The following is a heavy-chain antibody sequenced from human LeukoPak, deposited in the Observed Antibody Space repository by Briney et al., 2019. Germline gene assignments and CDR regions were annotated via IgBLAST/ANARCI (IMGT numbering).Heavy chain of an antibody. CDR3: ARDLYRIEVSGTTDY. Sequence: QSGGSLRLSCAASGFTFSSYPIHWVRQAPGKGLEWVAVISYDGSDKYFADSVKGRFTISRDNSKNTLYLQMNSLRPEDTAVYYCARDLYRIEVSGTTDYWGQGTLVTVSS. V-gene: IGHV3-30*04. CDR1: GFTFSSYP. D-gene: IGHD6-19*01. J-gene: IGHJ4*02. CDR2: ISYDGSDK.